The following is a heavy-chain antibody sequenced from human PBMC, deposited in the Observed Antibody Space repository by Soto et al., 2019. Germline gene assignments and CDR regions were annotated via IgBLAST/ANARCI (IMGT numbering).Heavy chain of an antibody. J-gene: IGHJ4*02. CDR1: GFTFSSYG. Sequence: PGGSLRLSCAASGFTFSSYGMHWVRQAPGKGLEWVAVIWYDGSNKYYADSVKGRFTISRDNSKNTLYLQMNSLRAEDTAVYYCARDLIADTAMAQGFDYWGQGT. D-gene: IGHD5-18*01. CDR3: ARDLIADTAMAQGFDY. CDR2: IWYDGSNK. V-gene: IGHV3-33*01.